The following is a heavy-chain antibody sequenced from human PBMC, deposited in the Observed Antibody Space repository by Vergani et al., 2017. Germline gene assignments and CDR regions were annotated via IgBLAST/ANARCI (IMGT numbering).Heavy chain of an antibody. D-gene: IGHD3-3*01. CDR3: ARVGNLDYDFSGGDAFDI. Sequence: EVQLVESGGGLIQPGGSLRLSCAASGFTVSSNYMSWVRQAPGKGLEWVSVIYSGGSTYYADSVKGRFTISRDNSKNTLYLQMNSLRAEDTAVYYCARVGNLDYDFSGGDAFDIWGQGTMVTVSS. CDR1: GFTVSSNY. V-gene: IGHV3-53*01. CDR2: IYSGGST. J-gene: IGHJ3*02.